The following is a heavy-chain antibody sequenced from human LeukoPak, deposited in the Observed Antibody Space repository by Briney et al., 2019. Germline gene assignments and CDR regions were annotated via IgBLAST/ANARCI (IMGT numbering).Heavy chain of an antibody. CDR2: INPNSGGT. J-gene: IGHJ4*02. Sequence: ASVKVSCTASGYTFTVYYMHWVRQAPGQGLEWMGWINPNSGGTNYAQKFQGRVTMTRDTSISTAYMELSRLRSDDTAVYYCARPSGYCSGGSCYSFFPFDYWGQGTLVTVSS. D-gene: IGHD2-15*01. CDR3: ARPSGYCSGGSCYSFFPFDY. V-gene: IGHV1-2*02. CDR1: GYTFTVYY.